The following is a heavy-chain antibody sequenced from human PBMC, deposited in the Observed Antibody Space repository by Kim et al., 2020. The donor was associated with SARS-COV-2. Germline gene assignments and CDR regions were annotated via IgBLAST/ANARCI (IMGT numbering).Heavy chain of an antibody. Sequence: GGSLRLSCAASGFTFSSYAMSWVRQAPGKGLEWVSAISGSGGSTYYADSVKGRFTISRDNTKTTLYLQMNSLRAEDTAVYYCAKNPGYSYGYPRYWGQGTRVTVSS. CDR2: ISGSGGST. J-gene: IGHJ4*02. V-gene: IGHV3-23*01. CDR3: AKNPGYSYGYPRY. CDR1: GFTFSSYA. D-gene: IGHD5-18*01.